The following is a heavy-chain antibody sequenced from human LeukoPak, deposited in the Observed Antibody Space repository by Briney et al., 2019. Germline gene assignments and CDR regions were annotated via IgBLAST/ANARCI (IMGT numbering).Heavy chain of an antibody. D-gene: IGHD6-19*01. CDR3: ARDFGAVAVSWGGY. CDR2: ISYDGNNK. Sequence: GGSLRLSCAASGFTFSSYAMHWVRQAPGKGLEWVAVISYDGNNKYYADSVKDRFTISRDNSKNTLYLQMNSLRAEDTAVYYCARDFGAVAVSWGGYWGQGTLVTVSS. CDR1: GFTFSSYA. V-gene: IGHV3-30-3*01. J-gene: IGHJ4*02.